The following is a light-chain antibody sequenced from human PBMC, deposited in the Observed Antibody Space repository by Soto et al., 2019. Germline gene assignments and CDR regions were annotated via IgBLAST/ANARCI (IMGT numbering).Light chain of an antibody. V-gene: IGLV4-69*01. Sequence: QLVLTQSPSASASLGASVKLTCTLSSGHSSYVIAWHQQQPEKGPRCLMKVNSDGSHSKGDGIPDRFSGSNSGAERYLTISSLQSEDEADYYCQTWDTGIRVFGGGTKLTVL. CDR3: QTWDTGIRV. J-gene: IGLJ2*01. CDR2: VNSDGSH. CDR1: SGHSSYV.